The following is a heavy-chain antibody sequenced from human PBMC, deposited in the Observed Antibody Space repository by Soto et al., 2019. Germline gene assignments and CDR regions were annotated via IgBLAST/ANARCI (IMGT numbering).Heavy chain of an antibody. Sequence: ASVKVSCKASCYTFTSYGISWVRQAPGQGLEWMGWISAYNGNTNYAQKLQGRVTMTTDTSTSTAYMELRSLKSDDTAVYYCASRWRATHVDDAFDIWGQGTMVTVSS. CDR1: CYTFTSYG. V-gene: IGHV1-18*01. J-gene: IGHJ3*02. CDR2: ISAYNGNT. D-gene: IGHD3-10*02. CDR3: ASRWRATHVDDAFDI.